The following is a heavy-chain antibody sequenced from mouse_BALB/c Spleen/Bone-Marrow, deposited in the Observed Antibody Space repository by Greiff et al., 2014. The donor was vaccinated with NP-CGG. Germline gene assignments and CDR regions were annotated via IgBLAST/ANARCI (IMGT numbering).Heavy chain of an antibody. Sequence: DLVKPGASVKLSCKASGYTFTSYWINWIKQRPGQGLEWIGRIPPGSGYTYYNEMFKGKATLTVDTSSTTAYIQLIRLSSQASAVYAVARGGHYCGCSDAWFAYWGQGTLVTVSA. CDR2: IPPGSGYT. J-gene: IGHJ3*01. D-gene: IGHD1-1*01. CDR1: GYTFTSYW. CDR3: ARGGHYCGCSDAWFAY. V-gene: IGHV1S41*01.